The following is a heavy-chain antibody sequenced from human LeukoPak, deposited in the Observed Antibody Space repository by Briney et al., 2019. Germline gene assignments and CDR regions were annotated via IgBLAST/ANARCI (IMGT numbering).Heavy chain of an antibody. V-gene: IGHV4-59*01. Sequence: KASETLSLTCTVSGGSISSYYWSWIRQPPGKGLEWIGYIYYSGSTNYNPSLKSRVTISVDTSKNQFSLKLSSVTAADTAVYYCARGSDSSGWGDYYYGMDVWGQGTTVTVSS. D-gene: IGHD6-19*01. CDR2: IYYSGST. CDR1: GGSISSYY. CDR3: ARGSDSSGWGDYYYGMDV. J-gene: IGHJ6*02.